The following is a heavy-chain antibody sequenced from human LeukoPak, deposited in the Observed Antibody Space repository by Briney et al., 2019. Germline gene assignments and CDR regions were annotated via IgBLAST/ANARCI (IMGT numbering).Heavy chain of an antibody. CDR2: INTGNGNT. CDR1: GFTSIGYA. V-gene: IGHV1-3*03. CDR3: ARDRGGQLDY. Sequence: ASVKVSCKASGFTSIGYAMYWVRQAPGQRLEWMGWINTGNGNTKYSQDFQVRATISRDTSARTVYMELSSLRSEDMAVYYCARDRGGQLDYWGQGSLVTVSS. J-gene: IGHJ4*02. D-gene: IGHD5-18*01.